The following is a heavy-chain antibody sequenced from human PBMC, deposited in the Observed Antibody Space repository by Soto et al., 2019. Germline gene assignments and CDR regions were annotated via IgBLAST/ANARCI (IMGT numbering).Heavy chain of an antibody. CDR2: ISGSGATT. Sequence: EVQLLESGGGLVQPGGSPRLSCAASGFTFSSYAMTWVRQAPGKGLEWVSTISGSGATTHYADSVKGRFTISRDNSKNTLCLQMNSLRAEDTAVYYCAKDWVYCSGGSCPRPFDYWGQGTLVTVSS. V-gene: IGHV3-23*01. D-gene: IGHD2-15*01. J-gene: IGHJ4*02. CDR1: GFTFSSYA. CDR3: AKDWVYCSGGSCPRPFDY.